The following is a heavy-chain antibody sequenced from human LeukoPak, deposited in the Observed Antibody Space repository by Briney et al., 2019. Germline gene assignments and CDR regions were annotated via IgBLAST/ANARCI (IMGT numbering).Heavy chain of an antibody. CDR3: ARDGGGAHDAFDM. J-gene: IGHJ3*02. V-gene: IGHV4-59*01. CDR1: GGSISSYY. Sequence: SETLSLTCTVSGGSISSYYWSWIRQPPGKGLEWIGYIYYSGSTNYNLSLKSRVTISVDTSKNQFSLKLNSVTAADTAVYYCARDGGGAHDAFDMWGQGTMVTVSS. CDR2: IYYSGST.